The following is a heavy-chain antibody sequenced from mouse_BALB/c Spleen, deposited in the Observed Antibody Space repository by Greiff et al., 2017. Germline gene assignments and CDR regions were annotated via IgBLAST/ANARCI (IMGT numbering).Heavy chain of an antibody. D-gene: IGHD2-1*01. Sequence: VQLQQPGAELVKPGASVKLSCKASGYTFTSYWMHWVKQRPGQGLEWIGEIDPSDSYTNYNQKFKGKATLTVDKSSSTAYMQLSSLTSEDSAVYYCARKGYYGNPFAYWGQGTLVTVSA. CDR1: GYTFTSYW. V-gene: IGHV1-69*02. J-gene: IGHJ3*01. CDR2: IDPSDSYT. CDR3: ARKGYYGNPFAY.